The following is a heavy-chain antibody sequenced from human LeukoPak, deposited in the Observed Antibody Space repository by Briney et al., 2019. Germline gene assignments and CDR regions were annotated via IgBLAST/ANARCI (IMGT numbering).Heavy chain of an antibody. CDR3: ARDSSGRYHWFDP. D-gene: IGHD6-19*01. J-gene: IGHJ5*02. CDR2: ISYSGST. Sequence: PSETLSLTCNVSGGSISSFYWSWIRQPPGKGLEWIRYISYSGSTNYNPSLKSRVTISVDTSKNHFSLKLNSVTAADTAVYYCARDSSGRYHWFDPWGQGALVTVSS. V-gene: IGHV4-59*01. CDR1: GGSISSFY.